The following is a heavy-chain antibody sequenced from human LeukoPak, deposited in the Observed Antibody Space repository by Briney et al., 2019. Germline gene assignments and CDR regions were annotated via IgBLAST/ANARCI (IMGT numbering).Heavy chain of an antibody. D-gene: IGHD4-11*01. J-gene: IGHJ4*02. CDR3: ARNQAYSFDY. V-gene: IGHV3-48*01. Sequence: GGSLRLSCAASGFTFSAYSMNWVRQASEKGLEWVSYIGSSSSPIYYADSVKGRFTISRDNAKNSLYLQMDSLRAEDTAVYYCARNQAYSFDYWGQGTLVTVSS. CDR1: GFTFSAYS. CDR2: IGSSSSPI.